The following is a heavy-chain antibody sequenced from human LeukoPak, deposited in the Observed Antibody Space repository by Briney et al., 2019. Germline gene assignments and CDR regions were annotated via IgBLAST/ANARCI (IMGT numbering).Heavy chain of an antibody. CDR3: ATRYPGDVSNDYSNYDFDY. Sequence: PSETLSLTRTVSGGSISSSSYYWGWIGQPPGKGLAWIGSIYYSGSTYYNPSLKSRVTISVDTSKNQFSLKLSSVTAADTAVYYCATRYPGDVSNDYSNYDFDYWGQGTLVTVSS. D-gene: IGHD4-11*01. V-gene: IGHV4-39*01. J-gene: IGHJ4*02. CDR1: GGSISSSSYY. CDR2: IYYSGST.